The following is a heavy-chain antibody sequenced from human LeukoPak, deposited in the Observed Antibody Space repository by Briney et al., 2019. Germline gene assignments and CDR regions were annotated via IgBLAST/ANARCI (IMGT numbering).Heavy chain of an antibody. V-gene: IGHV4-4*08. D-gene: IGHD3-9*01. CDR1: GGSIRSYY. CDR2: IYTSGST. J-gene: IGHJ6*02. Sequence: SETLSLTCTVSGGSIRSYYWSWIRQPPGKGLEWIGYIYTSGSTNYNPSLKSRVSISIDTSKNQFSLKLTSVTAADTAVYYCARALKNYDILTGYPTYYYGMDVWGQGTTVTVPS. CDR3: ARALKNYDILTGYPTYYYGMDV.